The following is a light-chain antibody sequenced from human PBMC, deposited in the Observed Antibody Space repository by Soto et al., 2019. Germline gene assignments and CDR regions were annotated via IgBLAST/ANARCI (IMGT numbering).Light chain of an antibody. V-gene: IGKV3-20*01. J-gene: IGKJ1*01. Sequence: EIVLTQSPGTLSLSPGERATLSCRASQSVSSSYLAWYQQKPGQAPRLLIYGASSRAPGIPDRVSGSGSGPDFTLTISRLEPEVFGVYSCHQYGSSSWTFGQGTKVEIK. CDR2: GAS. CDR1: QSVSSSY. CDR3: HQYGSSSWT.